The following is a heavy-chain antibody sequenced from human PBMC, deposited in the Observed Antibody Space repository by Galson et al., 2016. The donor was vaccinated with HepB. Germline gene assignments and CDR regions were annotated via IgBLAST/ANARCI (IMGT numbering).Heavy chain of an antibody. CDR3: ARVLGSSSRYAYFYGLDV. D-gene: IGHD2-2*01. CDR1: GYTFNNYG. CDR2: INPYTGDT. J-gene: IGHJ6*02. Sequence: SVKVSCKASGYTFNNYGISWVRQAPGQGLEWMGWINPYTGDTNYAAKFQGRVTMSTDTSTTTSFMEMRSLRSDDTAVYYCARVLGSSSRYAYFYGLDVWGQGTTVTVSS. V-gene: IGHV1-18*01.